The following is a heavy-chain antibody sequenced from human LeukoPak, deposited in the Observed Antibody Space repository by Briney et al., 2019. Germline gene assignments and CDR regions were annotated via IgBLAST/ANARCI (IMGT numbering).Heavy chain of an antibody. CDR1: GGSISSSSYY. J-gene: IGHJ4*02. CDR2: IYYSGST. CDR3: ASDFGSYYDSSGYP. Sequence: SETLFLTCTVSGGSISSSSYYWGWIRQPPGKGLEWIGSIYYSGSTYYNPSLKSRVTISVDTSKNQFSLKLSSVTAADTAVYYCASDFGSYYDSSGYPWGQGTLVTVSS. V-gene: IGHV4-39*01. D-gene: IGHD3-22*01.